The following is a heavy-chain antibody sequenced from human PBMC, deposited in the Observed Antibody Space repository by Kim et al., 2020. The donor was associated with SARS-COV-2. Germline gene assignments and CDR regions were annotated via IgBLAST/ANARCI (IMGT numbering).Heavy chain of an antibody. V-gene: IGHV3-73*01. D-gene: IGHD1-1*01. CDR3: TSVLGTMLACWDAFD. CDR2: IRSKANSYAT. Sequence: GGSLRLSCAASGFTFSSSAMHWVRQASGQGLEWVGRIRSKANSYATVYAASVKGRFTISRDDSKSTAYLQMNSLKTEDTAVYYCTSVLGTMLACWDAFD. CDR1: GFTFSSSA. J-gene: IGHJ3*02.